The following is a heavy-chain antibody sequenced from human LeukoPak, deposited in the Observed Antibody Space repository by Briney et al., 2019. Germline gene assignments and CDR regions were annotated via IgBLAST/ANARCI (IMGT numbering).Heavy chain of an antibody. D-gene: IGHD6-19*01. Sequence: PGGSLRLSCAASGFTFSSYDMHWVRQAPGKGLEWVADISYDGSNKYYADSVKGRFTISRDNSKNTLYLQMNSLRAEDTAVYYSAKDATKLSSGWHDYWGQGTLVTVSS. CDR2: ISYDGSNK. V-gene: IGHV3-30*18. J-gene: IGHJ4*02. CDR3: AKDATKLSSGWHDY. CDR1: GFTFSSYD.